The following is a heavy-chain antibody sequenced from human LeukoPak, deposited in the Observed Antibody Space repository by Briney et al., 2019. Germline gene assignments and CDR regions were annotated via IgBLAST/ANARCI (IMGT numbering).Heavy chain of an antibody. CDR2: ISGSGGST. Sequence: GGSLRLSCAASGFTFSSYAMSWVRQAPGKGLEWVSAISGSGGSTYYADSVKGRFTISRDNSKNTLYLQMNSLRAEDTAVYYCAKASRITRPEGYYFDYWGQGTLVTVSS. CDR3: AKASRITRPEGYYFDY. V-gene: IGHV3-23*01. D-gene: IGHD3-10*01. CDR1: GFTFSSYA. J-gene: IGHJ4*02.